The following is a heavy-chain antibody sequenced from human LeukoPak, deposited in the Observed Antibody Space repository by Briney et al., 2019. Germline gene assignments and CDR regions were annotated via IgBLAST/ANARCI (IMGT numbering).Heavy chain of an antibody. J-gene: IGHJ4*02. D-gene: IGHD3-3*01. CDR1: GFTFSSYG. CDR3: ARDRDNYDFRSGLTSHYFDY. CDR2: ISGSGGST. V-gene: IGHV3-23*01. Sequence: PGGSLRLSYAASGFTFSSYGMSWVRQAPGKGLEWVSAISGSGGSTYYADSVKGRFTISRDNSKNTLYLQMNSLRAEDTAVYYCARDRDNYDFRSGLTSHYFDYWGQGTLVTVSS.